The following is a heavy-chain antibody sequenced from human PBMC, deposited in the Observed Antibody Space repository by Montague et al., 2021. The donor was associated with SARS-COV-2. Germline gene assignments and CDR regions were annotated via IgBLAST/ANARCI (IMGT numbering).Heavy chain of an antibody. CDR2: ISYDGSNK. Sequence: SLRLSCAASGFIFSTYAMHWARQAPGKGLEWVAVISYDGSNKYYADSVKGRFTISRDNSKNTLYLQMNSLRAEDTAVYYCARDLGSQGMDFWGQGTTVTVSS. J-gene: IGHJ6*02. CDR1: GFIFSTYA. CDR3: ARDLGSQGMDF. V-gene: IGHV3-30*04. D-gene: IGHD3-10*01.